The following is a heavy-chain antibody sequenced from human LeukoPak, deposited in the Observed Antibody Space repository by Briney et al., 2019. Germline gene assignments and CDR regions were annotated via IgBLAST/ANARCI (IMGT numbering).Heavy chain of an antibody. CDR1: GYTFTGYY. CDR3: AREDSSGWYFDY. V-gene: IGHV1-2*02. D-gene: IGHD6-19*01. J-gene: IGHJ4*02. CDR2: INPNSGGT. Sequence: ASVKVSCKASGYTFTGYYMHWVRQAPGQGREWMGWINPNSGGTNYAQKFQGRVTMTRDTSISTAYMELSRLRSDDTAVYYGAREDSSGWYFDYWGQGTLVTVSS.